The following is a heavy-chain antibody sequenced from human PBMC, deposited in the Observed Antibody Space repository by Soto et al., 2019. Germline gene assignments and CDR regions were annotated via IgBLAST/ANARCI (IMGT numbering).Heavy chain of an antibody. CDR3: ARDLPLGYCTSASCYAGSQDV. CDR1: GFTFGGYS. J-gene: IGHJ6*04. D-gene: IGHD2-2*01. CDR2: ISSSSSYI. V-gene: IGHV3-21*01. Sequence: EVQMVESGGGLVKPGGSLRLSCAASGFTFGGYSMNWVRQAQGKELEWVSSISSSSSYIYYADSVKGRFTISRDNAKNSLDLKMNSLRAEDTAVYYCARDLPLGYCTSASCYAGSQDVWGKGTTVTVSS.